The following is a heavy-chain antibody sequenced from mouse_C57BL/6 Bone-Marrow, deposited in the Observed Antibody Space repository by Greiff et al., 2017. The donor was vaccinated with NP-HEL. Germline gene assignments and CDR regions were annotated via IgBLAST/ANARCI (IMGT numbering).Heavy chain of an antibody. CDR1: GYTFTDYE. V-gene: IGHV1-15*01. J-gene: IGHJ2*01. Sequence: VKLQQSGAELVRPGASVTLSCKASGYTFTDYEMHWVKQTPVHGLEWIGAIDPETGGTAYNQKFKGKAILTADKSSSTAYMELRSLTSEDSAVYYCTRRNPYYFDYWGQGTTLTVSS. CDR2: IDPETGGT. CDR3: TRRNPYYFDY.